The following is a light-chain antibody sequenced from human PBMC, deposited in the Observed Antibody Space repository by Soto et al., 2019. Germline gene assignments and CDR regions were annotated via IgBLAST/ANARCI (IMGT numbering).Light chain of an antibody. J-gene: IGLJ2*01. V-gene: IGLV7-46*01. Sequence: QAVVTQEPSLPVSPGGTVTLTCGSSTGAVTSNHHPYWFQQKAGQAPRTLIYDTSNKHSWTPARFSGSLLVDKAALTLSGAQPEDEAQYYCLLSYNAARVFGGGTKVTVL. CDR2: DTS. CDR1: TGAVTSNHH. CDR3: LLSYNAARV.